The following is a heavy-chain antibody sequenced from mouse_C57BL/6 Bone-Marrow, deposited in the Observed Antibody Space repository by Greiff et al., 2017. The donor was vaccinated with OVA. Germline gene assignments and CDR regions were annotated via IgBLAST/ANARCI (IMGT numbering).Heavy chain of an antibody. CDR3: AHYGSRLYLHY. CDR2: IAPYDSYI. V-gene: IGHV1-59*01. Sequence: QVQLQQPGAELVRPGTSVKLSCKASGYTFTNYWMHWVKQRPGQGLEWIGVIAPYDSYINYNQKFKGRATLTVDTSSSTAYMHLSSLTSEDSAVYYCAHYGSRLYLHYWGQGPSLTVSS. CDR1: GYTFTNYW. J-gene: IGHJ2*02. D-gene: IGHD1-1*01.